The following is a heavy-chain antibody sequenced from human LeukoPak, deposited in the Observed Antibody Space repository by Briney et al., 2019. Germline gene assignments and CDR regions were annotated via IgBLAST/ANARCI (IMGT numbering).Heavy chain of an antibody. J-gene: IGHJ5*02. V-gene: IGHV1-2*02. D-gene: IGHD2-2*02. CDR3: ARSYCSSTSCYIGGWFDP. Sequence: ASVKVSCKASGYTFTGYYMHWVRQAPGQGLEWMGWINPNSGGTNYAQKFQGRVTMTRDTSISTAYMELSRLRSDDTAVYYCARSYCSSTSCYIGGWFDPWGQGTLVTVSS. CDR2: INPNSGGT. CDR1: GYTFTGYY.